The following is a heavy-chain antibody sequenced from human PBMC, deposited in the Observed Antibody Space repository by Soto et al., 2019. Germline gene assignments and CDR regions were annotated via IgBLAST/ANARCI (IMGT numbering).Heavy chain of an antibody. CDR1: GFTFSGSA. V-gene: IGHV3-73*01. Sequence: GGSLRLSCASSGFTFSGSAMHWVRQASGKGLEWVGRIRTKANSYATEYAASVKGRFTISRDDSKNTAYLQMDSLKTEDTAVYYCTGNYGYDFWGQGTPVTVSS. CDR2: IRTKANSYAT. D-gene: IGHD5-18*01. CDR3: TGNYGYDF. J-gene: IGHJ4*02.